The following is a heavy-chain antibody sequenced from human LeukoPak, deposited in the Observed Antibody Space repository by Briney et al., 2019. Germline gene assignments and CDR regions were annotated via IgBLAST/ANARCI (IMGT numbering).Heavy chain of an antibody. CDR3: AREGGQLWSPYYYYGMDV. CDR2: ISSSSYI. CDR1: GFTFSSYS. V-gene: IGHV3-21*01. Sequence: GGSLRLSCAASGFTFSSYSMNWVRQAPGKGLEWVSSISSSSYIYYADSVKGRFTISRDNAKNSLYLQMNSLRAEDTAVYYCAREGGQLWSPYYYYGMDVWGKGTTVTVSS. J-gene: IGHJ6*04. D-gene: IGHD5-18*01.